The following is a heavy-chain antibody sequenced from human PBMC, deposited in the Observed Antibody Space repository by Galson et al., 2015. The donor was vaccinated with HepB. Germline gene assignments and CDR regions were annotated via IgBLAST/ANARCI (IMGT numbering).Heavy chain of an antibody. Sequence: SVKVSCKASGYTFTGYYMHWVRQAPGQGLEWMGWINPNSGGTNYAQKFQGRVTMTRDTSISTAYMELSRLRSDDTAVYYCARAPGGDQLLFIDYWGQGTLVTVSS. J-gene: IGHJ4*02. V-gene: IGHV1-2*02. CDR1: GYTFTGYY. CDR2: INPNSGGT. D-gene: IGHD2-2*01. CDR3: ARAPGGDQLLFIDY.